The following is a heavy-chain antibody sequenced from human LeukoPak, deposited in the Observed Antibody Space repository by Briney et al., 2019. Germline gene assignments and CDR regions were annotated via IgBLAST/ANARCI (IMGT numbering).Heavy chain of an antibody. Sequence: PGGSLRLSCAASGFTFSSYSMNWVRQAPGKGLEWVSSISSSSSYIYYADSVKGRFTISRDNAKNSLYLQMNSLRAEDTAVYYCARGLYSSSWPHRMGGFDYWGQGTLVTVSS. CDR3: ARGLYSSSWPHRMGGFDY. CDR1: GFTFSSYS. CDR2: ISSSSSYI. J-gene: IGHJ4*02. V-gene: IGHV3-21*01. D-gene: IGHD6-13*01.